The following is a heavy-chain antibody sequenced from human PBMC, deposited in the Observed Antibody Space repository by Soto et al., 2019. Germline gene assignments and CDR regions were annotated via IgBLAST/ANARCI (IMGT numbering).Heavy chain of an antibody. CDR2: ISGSGGST. CDR3: ANAVPMYYYNLSGDCAFDY. J-gene: IGHJ4*02. V-gene: IGHV3-23*01. D-gene: IGHD3-9*01. CDR1: GFTFSSYA. Sequence: EVQLLESGGGLVQPGGSLRLSCAASGFTFSSYAMSWVRQAPGKGLEWVSAISGSGGSTYYADSVKGRFTISRDNSKNTLNLQMNNLRAEDTAVYYCANAVPMYYYNLSGDCAFDYWGQGTLVTVSS.